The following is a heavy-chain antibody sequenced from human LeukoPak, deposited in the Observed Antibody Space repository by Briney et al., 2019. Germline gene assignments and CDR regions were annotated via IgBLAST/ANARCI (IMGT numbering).Heavy chain of an antibody. Sequence: PSQTVSFTCIVSVCANSCGGYYVCWIRQPPGKGLEWIGYFYYCGSTYYNPSLKSRVTISVDTSKNQFSLKLSSVTAADTAVYYCAREGIIAARRGGYYYYIDVWGKGTTVTVSS. CDR2: FYYCGST. D-gene: IGHD6-6*01. CDR1: VCANSCGGYY. CDR3: AREGIIAARRGGYYYYIDV. J-gene: IGHJ6*03. V-gene: IGHV4-31*03.